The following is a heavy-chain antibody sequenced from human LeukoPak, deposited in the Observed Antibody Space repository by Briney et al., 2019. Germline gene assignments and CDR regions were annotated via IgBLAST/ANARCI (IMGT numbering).Heavy chain of an antibody. V-gene: IGHV4-4*07. J-gene: IGHJ4*02. CDR3: ASFGYDSSGYYYVFDY. D-gene: IGHD3-22*01. CDR1: GGSISSYY. CDR2: IYTSGST. Sequence: SETLSLTCTVSGGSISSYYWSWIRQPAGKGLEWIGRIYTSGSTNYNPSLKSRVTMSVDTSKNRFSLKLSSVTAADTAVYYCASFGYDSSGYYYVFDYWGQGTLVTVSS.